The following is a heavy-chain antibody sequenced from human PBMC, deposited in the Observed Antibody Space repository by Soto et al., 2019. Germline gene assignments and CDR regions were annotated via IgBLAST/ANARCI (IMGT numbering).Heavy chain of an antibody. J-gene: IGHJ4*02. CDR2: ITSSSGTI. CDR1: GFTFDGYT. D-gene: IGHD6-25*01. CDR3: TRDNGLVQFDY. V-gene: IGHV3-9*01. Sequence: PGGSLRLSCAASGFTFDGYTMHWVRQPPGKGLEWVSDITSSSGTIAYADSVKGRFTVSRDNAKNSLYLQMDSLTTEDTALYYCTRDNGLVQFDYWGQGTLVTVSS.